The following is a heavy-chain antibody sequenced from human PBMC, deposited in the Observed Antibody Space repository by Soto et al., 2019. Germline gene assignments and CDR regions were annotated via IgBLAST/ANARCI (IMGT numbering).Heavy chain of an antibody. CDR1: GGTFSSYA. D-gene: IGHD6-13*01. V-gene: IGHV1-69*13. Sequence: SVKVSCKASGGTFSSYAISWVRQAPGQGLEWMGGIIPIFGTANYAQKFRGRVTITADESTSTAYMELSSLRSEDTAVYYCAALAAAGIRGSAFDIWGQGTMVTVSS. CDR3: AALAAAGIRGSAFDI. J-gene: IGHJ3*02. CDR2: IIPIFGTA.